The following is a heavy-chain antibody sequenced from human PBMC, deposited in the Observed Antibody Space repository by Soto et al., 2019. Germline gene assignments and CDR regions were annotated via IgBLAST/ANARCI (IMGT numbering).Heavy chain of an antibody. J-gene: IGHJ4*02. CDR1: GFTFNIYW. Sequence: EVQLVESGGGLVQPGGSLRFSCVASGFTFNIYWMHWVRQAPGKGLEWVSRIDNDGSATTYADSVKGRFTISRDNAKNTLFLQMNTLRVDDTAVYYCARDNWNSYWGQGTLVTVSS. CDR2: IDNDGSAT. V-gene: IGHV3-74*01. CDR3: ARDNWNSY. D-gene: IGHD1-1*01.